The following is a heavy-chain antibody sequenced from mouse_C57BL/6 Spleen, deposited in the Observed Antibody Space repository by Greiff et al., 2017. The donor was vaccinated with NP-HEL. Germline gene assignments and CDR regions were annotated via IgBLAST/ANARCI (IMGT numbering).Heavy chain of an antibody. J-gene: IGHJ2*01. CDR1: GYAFSSSW. CDR3: ARFGNWDVFDY. D-gene: IGHD4-1*01. Sequence: QVQLKQSGPELVKPGASVKISCKASGYAFSSSWMNWVKQRPGKGLEWIGRIYPGDGDTNYNGKFKGKATLTADKSSSTAYMQLSSLTSEDSAVYFCARFGNWDVFDYWGQGTTLTVSS. V-gene: IGHV1-82*01. CDR2: IYPGDGDT.